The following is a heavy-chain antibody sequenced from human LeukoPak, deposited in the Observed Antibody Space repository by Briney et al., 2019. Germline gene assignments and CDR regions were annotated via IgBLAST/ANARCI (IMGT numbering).Heavy chain of an antibody. CDR1: GYTFTSYA. CDR2: INTNTGNP. J-gene: IGHJ4*02. D-gene: IGHD3-22*01. V-gene: IGHV7-4-1*02. CDR3: ARVYYYDSSGYHQTNYYFDY. Sequence: ASVKVSCKASGYTFTSYAMNWVRQAPGQGLEWMGWINTNTGNPTYAQGFTGRFVFSLDTSVSTAYLQISSLKAEDTTVYYCARVYYYDSSGYHQTNYYFDYWGQGTLVTVSS.